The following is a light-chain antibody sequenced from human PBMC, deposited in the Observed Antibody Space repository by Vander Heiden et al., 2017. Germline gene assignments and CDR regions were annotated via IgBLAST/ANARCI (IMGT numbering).Light chain of an antibody. CDR1: SSNSGNNA. Sequence: QSVLTQPPSVSEAPRQRGTISCSGSSSNSGNNAVNCYQQLPAKAPKLLMYYDDLRHSGVSDRFSGSKFGTSASMAISGLQSEDEADYYCAAWDDSLNGPVFGGGTKLTVL. CDR2: YDD. CDR3: AAWDDSLNGPV. J-gene: IGLJ3*02. V-gene: IGLV1-36*01.